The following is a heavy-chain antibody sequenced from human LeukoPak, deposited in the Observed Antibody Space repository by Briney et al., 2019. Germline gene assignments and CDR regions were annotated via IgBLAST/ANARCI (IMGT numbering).Heavy chain of an antibody. J-gene: IGHJ6*03. CDR1: GGTFGSYA. Sequence: SVKVSCKASGGTFGSYAISWVRQAPGQGLEWMGGIIPIFGTANYAQKFQGRVTITTDESTSTAYMELSSLRSEDTAVYYCARVGTQGSNYYYYYMDAWGKGTTVTVSS. CDR3: ARVGTQGSNYYYYYMDA. V-gene: IGHV1-69*05. D-gene: IGHD4-11*01. CDR2: IIPIFGTA.